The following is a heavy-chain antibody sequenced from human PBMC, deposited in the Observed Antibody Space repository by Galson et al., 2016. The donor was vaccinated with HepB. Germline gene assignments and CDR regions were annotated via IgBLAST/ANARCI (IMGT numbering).Heavy chain of an antibody. CDR1: GFSLTTSGVS. J-gene: IGHJ4*02. CDR3: AHSPDFWSTHSYYFDY. D-gene: IGHD3-3*01. V-gene: IGHV2-5*01. Sequence: PALVNPTQTLTLTCTFSGFSLTTSGVSVGWIRQPPGKALEWLALIYWNDDKRHSPSLKNRVTITKGTSENQVLLTMTNMDPVDTATYYCAHSPDFWSTHSYYFDYWGQGTLVTVSS. CDR2: IYWNDDK.